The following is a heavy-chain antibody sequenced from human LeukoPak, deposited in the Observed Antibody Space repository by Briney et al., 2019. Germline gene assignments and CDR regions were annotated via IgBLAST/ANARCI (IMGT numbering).Heavy chain of an antibody. CDR3: ARDDQEFDY. V-gene: IGHV4-59*01. CDR1: GGSISSYY. CDR2: IYYSGST. J-gene: IGHJ4*02. Sequence: SGTLSLTCAVYGGSISSYYWSWIRQPPGKGLEWIGYIYYSGSTNYNPSLKSRVTISVDTSKNQFSLKLSSVTAADTAVYYCARDDQEFDYWGQGTLVTVSS.